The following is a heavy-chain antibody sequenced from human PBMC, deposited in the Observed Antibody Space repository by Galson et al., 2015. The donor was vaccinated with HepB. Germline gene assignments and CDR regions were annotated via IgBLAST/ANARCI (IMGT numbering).Heavy chain of an antibody. J-gene: IGHJ3*02. CDR1: GFIFSNYD. Sequence: SLRLSCAASGFIFSNYDMHWVRQAPGKGLECVAHIWYDGRKTYYGDSVKGRFTISRDNSKNTLYLQMHSLRAEDTAVYYCARYEAYGGNSGGFDIWGQGTMVTVSS. D-gene: IGHD4-23*01. CDR3: ARYEAYGGNSGGFDI. V-gene: IGHV3-33*01. CDR2: IWYDGRKT.